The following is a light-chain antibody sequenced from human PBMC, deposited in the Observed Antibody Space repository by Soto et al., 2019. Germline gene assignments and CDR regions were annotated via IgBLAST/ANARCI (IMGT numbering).Light chain of an antibody. CDR1: ESISSW. V-gene: IGKV1-5*03. Sequence: DIQMTQSPSTLSASVGDSVTITCRASESISSWLAWFQQKPGKAPKLLIQKASISESGVPSRFSGSESGTEFTITITSLQPDDYATYFCHQYSAKWSFGQGTKVEIK. CDR2: KAS. CDR3: HQYSAKWS. J-gene: IGKJ1*01.